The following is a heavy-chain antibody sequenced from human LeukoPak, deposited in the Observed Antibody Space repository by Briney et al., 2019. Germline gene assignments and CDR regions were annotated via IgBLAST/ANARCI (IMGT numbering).Heavy chain of an antibody. CDR1: GGSFSGYY. J-gene: IGHJ3*02. D-gene: IGHD5-24*01. CDR2: INHSGST. Sequence: SETLSLTCAVYGGSFSGYYWSWIRQPPEKGLEWIGEINHSGSTNYNPSLKSRVTISVDTSKNQFSLKLSSVTAADTAVFYCARHRAEMATITDDTFDMWGRGTMVTVSS. CDR3: ARHRAEMATITDDTFDM. V-gene: IGHV4-34*01.